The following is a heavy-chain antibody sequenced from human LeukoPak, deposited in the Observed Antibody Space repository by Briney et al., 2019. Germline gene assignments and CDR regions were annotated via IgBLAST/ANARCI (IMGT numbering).Heavy chain of an antibody. D-gene: IGHD2-21*01. J-gene: IGHJ4*02. Sequence: GGSLRLSCAASGFTFSDYYMSWIRQAPGKGLEWLSCISSSGSTIYYADSVKGRFTISRDNAENSLFLQMNSLRAEDTAVYYCARDSRGGDCYFDYWGQGTLVTVSS. CDR3: ARDSRGGDCYFDY. V-gene: IGHV3-11*04. CDR2: ISSSGSTI. CDR1: GFTFSDYY.